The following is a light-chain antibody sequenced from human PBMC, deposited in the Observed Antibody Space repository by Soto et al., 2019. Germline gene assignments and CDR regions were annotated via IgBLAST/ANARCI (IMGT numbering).Light chain of an antibody. V-gene: IGLV2-23*02. CDR1: SSDVGNYNL. CDR3: CSYAGTNTYV. CDR2: EVT. J-gene: IGLJ1*01. Sequence: QSALTQPASVSGSPGQSITISCTGTSSDVGNYNLVSWYQQHPGKAPKLMIYEVTKRPSGVSNRFSGSKPGNTASLTISGLQAEDEADYYCCSYAGTNTYVFGTGTKLTVL.